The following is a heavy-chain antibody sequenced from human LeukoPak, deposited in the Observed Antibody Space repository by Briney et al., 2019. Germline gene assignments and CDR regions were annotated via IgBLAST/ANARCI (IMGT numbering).Heavy chain of an antibody. CDR1: GDSTSTTSYY. V-gene: IGHV4-39*07. Sequence: PSETLSLTCTVSGDSTSTTSYYWGWVRQPPGKGLEWIGSIFYSGSTYYTPSLKSRVTISLDTSKNQFSLKLSSVTAADTALYYCTRERNWNYGDYWGQGTLVTVSS. D-gene: IGHD1-7*01. J-gene: IGHJ4*02. CDR2: IFYSGST. CDR3: TRERNWNYGDY.